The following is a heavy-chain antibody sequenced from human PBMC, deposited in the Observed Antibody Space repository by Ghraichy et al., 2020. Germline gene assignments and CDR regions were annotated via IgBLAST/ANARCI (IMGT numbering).Heavy chain of an antibody. CDR3: ARGGFDIVVVPAAIRAVYANKYFDY. Sequence: SETLSLTCAVYGGSFSGYYWSWIRQPPGKGLEWIGEINHSGSTNYNPSLKSRVTISVDTSKNQFSLKLSSVTAADTAVYYCARGGFDIVVVPAAIRAVYANKYFDYWGQGTLVTVSS. D-gene: IGHD2-2*01. CDR2: INHSGST. CDR1: GGSFSGYY. J-gene: IGHJ4*02. V-gene: IGHV4-34*01.